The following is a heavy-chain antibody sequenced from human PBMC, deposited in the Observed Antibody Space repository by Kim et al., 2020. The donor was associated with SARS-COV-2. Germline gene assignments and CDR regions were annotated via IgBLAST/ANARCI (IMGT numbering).Heavy chain of an antibody. Sequence: SETLSLTCAVYGGSFSGYYWSWIRQPPGKGLEWIGEINHSGSTNYNPSLKSRVTISVDTSKNQFSLKLSSVTAADTAVYYCARGRDGSSWSARWYYYYGMDVWGQGTTVTVSS. D-gene: IGHD6-13*01. V-gene: IGHV4-34*01. CDR1: GGSFSGYY. J-gene: IGHJ6*02. CDR3: ARGRDGSSWSARWYYYYGMDV. CDR2: INHSGST.